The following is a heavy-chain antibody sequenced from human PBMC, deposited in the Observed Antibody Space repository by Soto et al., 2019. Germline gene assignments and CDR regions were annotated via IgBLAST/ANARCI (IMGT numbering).Heavy chain of an antibody. Sequence: VQLVQSGAEVRKLGASVKVSCKASGYTFSSYGISWVRQAPGKGLEWMGWISAGKGDTNYAQKFQGRVSMTTDTSTSTAYMELRSLTSDDTAVYYCARDGFTVISSGSFDYWGQGTLVTVSS. D-gene: IGHD1-26*01. V-gene: IGHV1-18*04. CDR2: ISAGKGDT. CDR1: GYTFSSYG. CDR3: ARDGFTVISSGSFDY. J-gene: IGHJ4*02.